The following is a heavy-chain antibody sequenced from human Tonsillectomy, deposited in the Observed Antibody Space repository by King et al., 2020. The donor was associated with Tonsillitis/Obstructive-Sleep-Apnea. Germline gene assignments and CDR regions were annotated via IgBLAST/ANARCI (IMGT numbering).Heavy chain of an antibody. D-gene: IGHD3-22*01. J-gene: IGHJ4*02. CDR2: IYYSGST. CDR3: ARLKNYYDSSGYSQRRHYFDY. Sequence: LQLQESGPGLVKPSETLSLTCTVSSGSISSSSYYWGWIRQPPGQGLEWIGSIYYSGSTYYNPSLKSRVTLSVDTSKNQFSLKLSSGTAADTAVYYCARLKNYYDSSGYSQRRHYFDYWGQGTLVTVSS. CDR1: SGSISSSSYY. V-gene: IGHV4-39*01.